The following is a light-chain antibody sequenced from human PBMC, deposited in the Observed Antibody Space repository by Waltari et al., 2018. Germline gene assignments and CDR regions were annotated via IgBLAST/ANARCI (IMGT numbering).Light chain of an antibody. CDR2: SAS. CDR3: LQDYDYPLI. V-gene: IGKV1-6*01. CDR1: QVIETD. J-gene: IGKJ4*01. Sequence: AIQMTQSPSSLSASVGDRVTLTCRASQVIETDLGWYQQKPGKAPNLLIHSASTLQGGVTSRFSGSGSGTDFTLTINGLQPEDFATYYCLQDYDYPLIFGGGTKVEIK.